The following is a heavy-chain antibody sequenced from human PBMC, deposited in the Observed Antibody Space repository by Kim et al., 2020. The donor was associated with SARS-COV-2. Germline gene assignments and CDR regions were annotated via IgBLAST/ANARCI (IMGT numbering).Heavy chain of an antibody. V-gene: IGHV3-23*01. Sequence: GDNTYYADSVKGRFTISRDSSKNTLYLQMNSLRAEDTAVYYCARGLTANAWGQGTLVTVSS. CDR2: GDNT. J-gene: IGHJ5*02. D-gene: IGHD7-27*01. CDR3: ARGLTANA.